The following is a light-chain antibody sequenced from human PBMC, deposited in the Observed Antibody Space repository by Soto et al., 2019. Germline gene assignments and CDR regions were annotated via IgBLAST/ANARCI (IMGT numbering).Light chain of an antibody. CDR1: SSDVGAYDY. CDR2: DVS. Sequence: QSALTQPASVSGSPGQSITISCTGTSSDVGAYDYVSWYQQHPGTAPKLIIYDVSHRPSGVSDRFSGSKSGNTASLTISGPQAEDEANYYCTSYSGITTLGVFGTGTKVTVL. V-gene: IGLV2-14*03. J-gene: IGLJ1*01. CDR3: TSYSGITTLGV.